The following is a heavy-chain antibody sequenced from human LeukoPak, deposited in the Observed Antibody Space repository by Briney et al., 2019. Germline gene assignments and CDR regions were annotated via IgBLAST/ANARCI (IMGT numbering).Heavy chain of an antibody. D-gene: IGHD3-10*01. V-gene: IGHV4-59*11. CDR3: ARGSGSYYTLFDY. J-gene: IGHJ4*02. CDR1: GGSISSHY. CDR2: IYYSGST. Sequence: SETLSLTCTVSGGSISSHYWSWIRQPPGKGLEWIGYIYYSGSTNCNPSLKSRVTISVDTSKNQFSLKLSSVTAADTAVYYCARGSGSYYTLFDYWGQGTLVTVSS.